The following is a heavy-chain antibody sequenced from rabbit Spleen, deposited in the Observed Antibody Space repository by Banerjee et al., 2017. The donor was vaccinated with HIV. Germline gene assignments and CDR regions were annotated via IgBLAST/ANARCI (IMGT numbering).Heavy chain of an antibody. J-gene: IGHJ4*01. D-gene: IGHD2-1*01. CDR3: ARGSATMTMMITGFFFNL. CDR1: GVSFSISSY. CDR2: IDAGSSGFT. Sequence: QSLEESGGDLVKPGASLTLTCTASGVSFSISSYMCWVRQAPGKGLEWIACIDAGSSGFTYFATWAEGRFTISKTSSTTVTLEMTRLTAADTATYFCARGSATMTMMITGFFFNLWGPGTLVTVS. V-gene: IGHV1S40*01.